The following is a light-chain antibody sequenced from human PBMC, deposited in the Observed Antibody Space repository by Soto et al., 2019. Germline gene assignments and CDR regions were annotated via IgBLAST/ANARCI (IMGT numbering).Light chain of an antibody. J-gene: IGKJ4*01. CDR3: QQRSNGPRLT. CDR2: DAS. CDR1: QSVSNY. V-gene: IGKV3-11*01. Sequence: EIVLTQSPATLSLSPGERATLSCRASQSVSNYLAWYQQKPGQAPRLLIYDASNRATGIPARFSGSGSGTDFTLTISGLEPEDFTVYYGQQRSNGPRLTFGGGTKVEIK.